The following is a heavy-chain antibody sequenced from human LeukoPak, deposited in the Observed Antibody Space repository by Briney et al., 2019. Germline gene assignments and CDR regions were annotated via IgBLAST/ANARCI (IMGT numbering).Heavy chain of an antibody. J-gene: IGHJ5*02. CDR3: ATLLWFGELFGWFDP. D-gene: IGHD3-10*01. V-gene: IGHV1-24*01. CDR2: FDPEDGET. CDR1: GYTLTELS. Sequence: GASVKVSCKFSGYTLTELSMHWVRQAPGKGLEWMGGFDPEDGETIYAQKFQGRVTMTEDTSTDTAYMELSSLRSEDTAVYYCATLLWFGELFGWFDPWGQGTLVTVSS.